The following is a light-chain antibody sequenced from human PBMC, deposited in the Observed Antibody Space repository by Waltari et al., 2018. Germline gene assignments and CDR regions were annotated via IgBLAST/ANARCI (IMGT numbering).Light chain of an antibody. CDR3: NSRDSSGNPVV. Sequence: SSELTQDPAVSVALGQTVRITCQGDSLRSYYASWYQQKPGQAPVLVIDGKNNRPSGIPDRFSGSSSGNTASLTIPGAQAEYEADYYCNSRDSSGNPVVFGGGTKLTVL. V-gene: IGLV3-19*01. J-gene: IGLJ2*01. CDR2: GKN. CDR1: SLRSYY.